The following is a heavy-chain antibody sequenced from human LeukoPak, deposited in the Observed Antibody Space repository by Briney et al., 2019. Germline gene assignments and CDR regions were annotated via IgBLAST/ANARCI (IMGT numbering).Heavy chain of an antibody. CDR2: IYHSGST. D-gene: IGHD3-22*01. Sequence: SETLSLTSAVSGGSLTSSNWWSWVRQPPGKGLEWIGEIYHSGSTNYNPSLKSRVTISVDKSKNQFSLKLRSVTAADTAVYYCARLQRITMNAFDIWGQGTMATVSS. CDR3: ARLQRITMNAFDI. V-gene: IGHV4-4*02. J-gene: IGHJ3*02. CDR1: GGSLTSSNW.